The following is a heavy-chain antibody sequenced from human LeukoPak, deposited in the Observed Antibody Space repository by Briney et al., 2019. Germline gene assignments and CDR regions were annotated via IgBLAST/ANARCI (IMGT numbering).Heavy chain of an antibody. D-gene: IGHD5-18*01. V-gene: IGHV3-23*01. J-gene: IGHJ5*02. CDR2: ISGSGGST. CDR1: GFTFSSYA. Sequence: PGGSLRLSCAASGFTFSSYAMSWVRQAPGKGLEWVSAISGSGGSTYYADSVKGRFTISRDNSKNTLYLQMNSLRAEDTAVYYCAKDLSLNSWIQLLPNWFDPWGQGTLVTVSS. CDR3: AKDLSLNSWIQLLPNWFDP.